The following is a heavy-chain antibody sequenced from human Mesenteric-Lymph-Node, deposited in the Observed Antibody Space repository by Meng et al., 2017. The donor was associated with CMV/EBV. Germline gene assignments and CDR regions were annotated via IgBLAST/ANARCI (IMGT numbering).Heavy chain of an antibody. CDR1: GYY. Sequence: GYYWSGVRRTPEKGLEWIGEINHSGDNNYNPSLKGRVTISVDTSKNQFSLKLSSVTAADTAVYYCARGSVGYYGSGSPTSLTYFDYWGQGTLVTVSS. CDR2: INHSGDN. D-gene: IGHD3-10*01. V-gene: IGHV4-34*01. CDR3: ARGSVGYYGSGSPTSLTYFDY. J-gene: IGHJ4*02.